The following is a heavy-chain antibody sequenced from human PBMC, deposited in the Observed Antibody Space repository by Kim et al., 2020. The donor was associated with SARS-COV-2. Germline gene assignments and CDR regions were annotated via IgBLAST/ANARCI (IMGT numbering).Heavy chain of an antibody. J-gene: IGHJ3*01. CDR1: GFTFSGSA. D-gene: IGHD6-19*01. CDR3: SSAAVAGTWAFDY. Sequence: GGSLRLSCAASGFTFSGSAMHWVRQASGEGLEWVARVSSITHNYATTYAASVKGRFTISRDDSKNTAYLQMNSLKTEDTAVYYCSSAAVAGTWAFDYWG. V-gene: IGHV3-73*01. CDR2: VSSITHNYAT.